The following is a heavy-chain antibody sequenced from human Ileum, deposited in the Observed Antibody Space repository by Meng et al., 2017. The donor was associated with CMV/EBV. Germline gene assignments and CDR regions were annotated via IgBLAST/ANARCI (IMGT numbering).Heavy chain of an antibody. CDR3: ARGRWTGGWFDP. CDR1: GDSITTYF. CDR2: VHGARGT. Sequence: SETLSLTCTVSGDSITTYFWTWIRQVPGKGLEYIGYVHGARGTNYSPSFKSRVTISADTSKDQLFLSLSSVTAADTAVYYCARGRWTGGWFDPWGQGILVTVSS. V-gene: IGHV4-59*12. D-gene: IGHD3/OR15-3a*01. J-gene: IGHJ5*02.